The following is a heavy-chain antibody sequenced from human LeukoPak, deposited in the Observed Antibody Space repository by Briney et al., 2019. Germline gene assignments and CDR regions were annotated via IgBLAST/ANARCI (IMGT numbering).Heavy chain of an antibody. CDR2: ISGGGGST. Sequence: HPGGSLRLSCAASGFTFSSYAMSWVRQAPGKGLGWDSAISGGGGSTYYADSVKGRFTISRDNSKNTLYLQMNSLRAEDTAVYYCAKGGFDSSGWYENWGQGTLVTVSS. J-gene: IGHJ4*02. V-gene: IGHV3-23*01. CDR1: GFTFSSYA. D-gene: IGHD6-19*01. CDR3: AKGGFDSSGWYEN.